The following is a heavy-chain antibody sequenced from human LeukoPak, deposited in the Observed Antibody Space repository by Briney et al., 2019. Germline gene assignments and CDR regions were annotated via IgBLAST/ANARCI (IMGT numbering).Heavy chain of an antibody. CDR1: GLTFSTSG. D-gene: IGHD1-14*01. V-gene: IGHV3-21*01. Sequence: PGGSLRLSCTASGLTFSTSGFNWVRQAPGKGLEWVASIGSTGSDRYHAASIKGRFTISRATPNKFLFLLMDSTRAADTAVYYCATETNGRHYDYWGQGTLLTVSS. CDR2: IGSTGSDR. CDR3: ATETNGRHYDY. J-gene: IGHJ4*02.